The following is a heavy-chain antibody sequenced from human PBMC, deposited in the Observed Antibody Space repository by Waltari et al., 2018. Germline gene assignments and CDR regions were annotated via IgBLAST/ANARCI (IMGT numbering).Heavy chain of an antibody. V-gene: IGHV3-48*01. D-gene: IGHD3-10*01. J-gene: IGHJ4*02. Sequence: EVQMLASGGGLVEPGGSLRLSCTTSGVPFPQYTISWVRQTPTRGLECVSYISSRGSATHYADSVRGRFTISRDSAKGSVYLQMNNLRADDAAMYYCARGRYGAGSYSDYDNWGQGTLVTVSS. CDR3: ARGRYGAGSYSDYDN. CDR1: GVPFPQYT. CDR2: ISSRGSAT.